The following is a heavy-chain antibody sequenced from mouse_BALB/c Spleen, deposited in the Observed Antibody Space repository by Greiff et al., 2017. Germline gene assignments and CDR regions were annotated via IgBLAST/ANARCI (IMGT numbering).Heavy chain of an antibody. CDR2: ISSGGGST. V-gene: IGHV5-12-1*01. J-gene: IGHJ2*01. CDR1: GFAFSSYD. Sequence: EVKLMESGGGLVKPGGSLKLSCAASGFAFSSYDMSWVRQTPEKRLEWVAYISSGGGSTYYPDTVKGRFTISRDNAKNTLYLQMSSLKSEDTAMYYCARIPITTVVAGEKNYFDYWGQGTTLTVSS. CDR3: ARIPITTVVAGEKNYFDY. D-gene: IGHD1-1*01.